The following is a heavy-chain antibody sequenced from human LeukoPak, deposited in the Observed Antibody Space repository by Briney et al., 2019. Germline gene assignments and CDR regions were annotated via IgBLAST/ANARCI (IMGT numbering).Heavy chain of an antibody. D-gene: IGHD3-3*01. CDR2: ISSSGGST. CDR3: ARMGGRSKFKMGGPWSDNKGRWFDP. V-gene: IGHV3-23*01. CDR1: GFTFSSYA. J-gene: IGHJ5*02. Sequence: GGSLRLSCAASGFTFSSYAMNWVRQAPGKGLEWVSAISSSGGSTYYADSVKGLFTISRDNSKNTLYLQMNSLTAEDTAVYYCARMGGRSKFKMGGPWSDNKGRWFDPWGQGTLVTVSS.